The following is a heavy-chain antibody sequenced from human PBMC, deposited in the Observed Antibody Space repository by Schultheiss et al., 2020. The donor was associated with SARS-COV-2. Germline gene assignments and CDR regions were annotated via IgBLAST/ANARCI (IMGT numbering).Heavy chain of an antibody. CDR1: GGSISSYY. J-gene: IGHJ6*02. CDR2: IYTSGST. CDR3: ARHVPGSSGYYYYYYYGMDV. Sequence: SQTLSLTCTVSGGSISSYYWSWIRQPAGKGLEWMWRIYTSGSTNYNPSLKSRVTMSVDTSKNQFSLKLSSVTAADTAVYYCARHVPGSSGYYYYYYYGMDVWGQGTTVTVSS. V-gene: IGHV4-4*07. D-gene: IGHD3-22*01.